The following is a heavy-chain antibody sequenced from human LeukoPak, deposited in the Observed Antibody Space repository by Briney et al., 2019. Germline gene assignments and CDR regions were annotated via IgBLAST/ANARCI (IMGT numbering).Heavy chain of an antibody. CDR3: GAGIGWADY. J-gene: IGHJ4*02. CDR2: IRYDGKNE. Sequence: GASLRLSCVTSGFSFTNCGMPWVRQAPGKGLEWVAFIRYDGKNEDYVDSVKGRFTISRDNSKNTLYLHMNSLRVEDTAVYYCGAGIGWADYWGQGTLVIVSS. D-gene: IGHD6-25*01. V-gene: IGHV3-30*02. CDR1: GFSFTNCG.